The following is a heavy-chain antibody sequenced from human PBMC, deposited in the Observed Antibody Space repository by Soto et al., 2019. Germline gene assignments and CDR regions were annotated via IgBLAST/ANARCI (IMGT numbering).Heavy chain of an antibody. J-gene: IGHJ2*01. CDR1: GFTFSSQA. D-gene: IGHD2-21*01. CDR3: AKDVANWYFDL. Sequence: EEQLLESGGGLVQPGGSLRLSCVASGFTFSSQAMSWVRQVPGKGLEWVSVISGTGGGTYYADSVQGRFTISRDNSQNTLYLQMNSLKAEDTATYSCAKDVANWYFDLWGRGPLVTVSS. V-gene: IGHV3-23*01. CDR2: ISGTGGGT.